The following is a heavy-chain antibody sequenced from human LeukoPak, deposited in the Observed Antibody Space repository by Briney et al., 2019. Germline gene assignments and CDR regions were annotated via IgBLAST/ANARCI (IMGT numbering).Heavy chain of an antibody. D-gene: IGHD6-19*01. J-gene: IGHJ4*02. Sequence: PSETLSLTCSVSGGSISISNYFWGWIRQPPGKGLEWIASRSSTGITHYYPSLESRVSVSVETSKNQFSLMLTSLTAADTAVYYCASSGWFWGAFDYWGQGILVTVSS. CDR3: ASSGWFWGAFDY. V-gene: IGHV4-39*01. CDR2: RSSTGIT. CDR1: GGSISISNYF.